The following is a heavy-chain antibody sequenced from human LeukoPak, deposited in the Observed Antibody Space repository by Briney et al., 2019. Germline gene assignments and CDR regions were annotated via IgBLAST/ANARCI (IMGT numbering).Heavy chain of an antibody. Sequence: SETLSLTCAVYGGSFSNYYWTWIRQPPGKGLEWIGEIDHSGSSHYNPSLKSRVTVSVDTSKNQLSLKLSSVTAADTAVYYCARGLEDRISIFGVVKFYYFDFWGQGTLVTVSS. CDR1: GGSFSNYY. J-gene: IGHJ4*02. V-gene: IGHV4-34*01. CDR3: ARGLEDRISIFGVVKFYYFDF. D-gene: IGHD3-3*01. CDR2: IDHSGSS.